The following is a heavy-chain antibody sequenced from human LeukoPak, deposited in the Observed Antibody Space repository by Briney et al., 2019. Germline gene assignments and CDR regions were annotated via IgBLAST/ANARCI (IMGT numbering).Heavy chain of an antibody. CDR3: TASRRPWVFVY. CDR1: GFTFRNAW. J-gene: IGHJ4*02. Sequence: GGSLRLSCAASGFTFRNAWMSWVRQAPGTGLEWVGRIKSKTDGGAIDYAAPVKDRFTVSRDNSKNTLYLQMNSLKTEDTAIYYCTASRRPWVFVYWGQGTLVTVSS. CDR2: IKSKTDGGAI. V-gene: IGHV3-15*01.